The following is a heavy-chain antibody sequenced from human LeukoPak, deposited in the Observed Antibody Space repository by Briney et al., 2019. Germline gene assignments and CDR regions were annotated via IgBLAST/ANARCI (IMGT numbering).Heavy chain of an antibody. J-gene: IGHJ6*03. D-gene: IGHD6-13*01. CDR2: IIPMFGTA. Sequence: GASVKVSCKTSGGTFSTYAITWVRQTPGQGLEWMGGIIPMFGTANYAQKFQDRVTITADKSTSTAYMGLSSLRSEDTAVYYCARVVGLTGYSSTWYSGYYYYMDVWGKGTTVTVSS. V-gene: IGHV1-69*06. CDR1: GGTFSTYA. CDR3: ARVVGLTGYSSTWYSGYYYYMDV.